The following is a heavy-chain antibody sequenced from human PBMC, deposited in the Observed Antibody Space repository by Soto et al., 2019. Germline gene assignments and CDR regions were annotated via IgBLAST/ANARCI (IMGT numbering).Heavy chain of an antibody. Sequence: EVQLLESGGGLVQPGGSLRLSCAASGFTFSSYAMSWVRQAPGKGPEWVSAISGSGGSTYYADSVKGRFTISRDNSKNTLDLQMNSLRAEDTAVYYCAKESRYDILTGYTDYWGQGTLVTVSS. CDR3: AKESRYDILTGYTDY. J-gene: IGHJ4*02. D-gene: IGHD3-9*01. CDR1: GFTFSSYA. CDR2: ISGSGGST. V-gene: IGHV3-23*01.